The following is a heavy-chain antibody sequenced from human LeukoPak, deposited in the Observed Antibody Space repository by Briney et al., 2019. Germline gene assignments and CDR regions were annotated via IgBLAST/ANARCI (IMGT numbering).Heavy chain of an antibody. V-gene: IGHV1-2*02. CDR2: INPNSGGT. D-gene: IGHD6-6*01. CDR3: ARGPYSSSFFWFDP. J-gene: IGHJ5*02. CDR1: GYTFTGYY. Sequence: ASVKVSCKASGYTFTGYYMHWVRQAPGQGLEWMGWINPNSGGTNYAQKFQGRVTMTRNTSISTAYMELSSLRSEDTAVYYCARGPYSSSFFWFDPWGQGTLVTVSS.